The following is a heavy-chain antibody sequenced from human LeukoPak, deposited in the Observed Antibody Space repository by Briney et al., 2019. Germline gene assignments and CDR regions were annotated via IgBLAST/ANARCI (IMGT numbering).Heavy chain of an antibody. CDR3: ATGGDYSITDY. Sequence: ASVKVSCKASGYTFTSYGISWVRQAPGKGLEWMGGFDPEDGETIYAQKFQGRVTMTEDTSTDTAYMELSSLRSEDTAVYYCATGGDYSITDYWGQGTLVTVSS. CDR2: FDPEDGET. V-gene: IGHV1-24*01. J-gene: IGHJ4*02. CDR1: GYTFTSYG. D-gene: IGHD6-13*01.